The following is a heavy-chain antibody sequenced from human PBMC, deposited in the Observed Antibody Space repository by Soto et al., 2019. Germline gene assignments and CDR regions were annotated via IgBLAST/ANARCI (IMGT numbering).Heavy chain of an antibody. CDR1: GFTFSSYS. CDR3: ARDGGNWNYRYYFDY. CDR2: ISSSSSYI. Sequence: GGSLRLSCAASGFTFSSYSMNWVRQAPGKGQEWVSSISSSSSYIYYADSVKGRFTISRDNAKNSLYLQMNSLRAEDTAVYYCARDGGNWNYRYYFDYWGQGTLVTVSS. D-gene: IGHD1-7*01. J-gene: IGHJ4*02. V-gene: IGHV3-21*01.